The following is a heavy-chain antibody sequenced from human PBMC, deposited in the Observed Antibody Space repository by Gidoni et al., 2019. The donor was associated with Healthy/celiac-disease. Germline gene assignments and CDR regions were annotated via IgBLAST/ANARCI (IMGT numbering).Heavy chain of an antibody. Sequence: EVQLLESGGGLVQPGGSLRLSCAASGFTFSSYAMSWVRQAPGKGLECVSAISGSGGSTYYADSVKGRFTISRDNSKNTLYLQMNSLRAEDTAVYYCAKVGGLCSSTSCYLLFHYYYYYGMDVWGQGTTVTVSS. V-gene: IGHV3-23*01. CDR1: GFTFSSYA. D-gene: IGHD2-2*01. J-gene: IGHJ6*02. CDR2: ISGSGGST. CDR3: AKVGGLCSSTSCYLLFHYYYYYGMDV.